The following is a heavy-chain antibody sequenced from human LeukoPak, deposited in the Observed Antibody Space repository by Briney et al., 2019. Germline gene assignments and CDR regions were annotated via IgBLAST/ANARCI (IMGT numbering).Heavy chain of an antibody. CDR2: IYTSGST. Sequence: SETLSLTCTVSGVSISSSNSYWSWIRQPAGKGLEWIGRIYTSGSTNYNPSLRSRVTISVDTSKNQFSLKLSSVTAADTAVYYCARRRRANCLDYWGQGTLVTVSS. J-gene: IGHJ4*02. CDR3: ARRRRANCLDY. V-gene: IGHV4-61*02. D-gene: IGHD1-1*01. CDR1: GVSISSSNSY.